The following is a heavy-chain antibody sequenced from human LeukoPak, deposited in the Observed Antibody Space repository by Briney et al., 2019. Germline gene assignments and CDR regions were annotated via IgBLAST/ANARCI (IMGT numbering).Heavy chain of an antibody. J-gene: IGHJ2*01. CDR2: IYYSGST. CDR1: GGSISSYY. CDR3: ARVRYYYDSSGYYPPYWYFDL. V-gene: IGHV4-59*01. Sequence: PSETLSLTCTVSGGSISSYYWSWIRQPPGKGLEWIGYIYYSGSTNYNPSLKSRVIISVDTSKNQFSLKLSSVTAADTAVYYCARVRYYYDSSGYYPPYWYFDLWGRGTLVTVSS. D-gene: IGHD3-22*01.